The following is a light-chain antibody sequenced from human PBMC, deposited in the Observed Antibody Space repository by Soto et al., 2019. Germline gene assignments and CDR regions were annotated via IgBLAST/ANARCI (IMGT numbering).Light chain of an antibody. CDR2: DVS. V-gene: IGLV2-14*01. CDR3: ASYTTSSTYV. Sequence: QSALTQPASVSGSPGQSIAISCTGTSSDVGGYSYVSWYQQQPGKAPKLVISDVSNRPSGVSERFSGSKSGNTASLTISGLQTEDEADYYCASYTTSSTYVFGTGTKVTVL. CDR1: SSDVGGYSY. J-gene: IGLJ1*01.